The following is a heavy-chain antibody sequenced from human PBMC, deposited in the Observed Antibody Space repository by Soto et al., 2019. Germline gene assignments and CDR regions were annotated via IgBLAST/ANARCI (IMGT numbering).Heavy chain of an antibody. CDR2: MNPNSGNT. J-gene: IGHJ6*02. Sequence: WASVKVSCKASGYTFTSYDINWVRQATGQGLEWMGWMNPNSGNTGYAQKFQGRVTMTRNTSINTAYMELSSLRSEDTAVYYCARERTGTTSMDVWGQGTPVTVSS. D-gene: IGHD1-1*01. CDR3: ARERTGTTSMDV. CDR1: GYTFTSYD. V-gene: IGHV1-8*01.